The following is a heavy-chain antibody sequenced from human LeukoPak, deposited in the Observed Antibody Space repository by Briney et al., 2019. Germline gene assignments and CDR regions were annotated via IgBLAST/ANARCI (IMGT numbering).Heavy chain of an antibody. D-gene: IGHD3-16*01. J-gene: IGHJ4*02. V-gene: IGHV3-30*03. CDR2: ISSDGSKT. CDR3: ARDQDYPDY. CDR1: GFSFDDSG. Sequence: GGSLRLSCVASGFSFDDSGMHWVRQAPGKGLEWVAVISSDGSKTYYADSVKGRFTISRDNAKNSPYLQMNSLRAEDTALYYCARDQDYPDYWGQGTLVTVSS.